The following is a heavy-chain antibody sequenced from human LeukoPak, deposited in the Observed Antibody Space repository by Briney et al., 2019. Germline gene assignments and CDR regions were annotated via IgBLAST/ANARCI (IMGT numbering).Heavy chain of an antibody. Sequence: SETLSLTCTVSGGSISSFYWTWIRQPPGKGLEWIGYIYYSGSTNYNPSLKSRVTISADTSKNQFSLKLSSVTAADTAVYYCARVPRSYYYYYYMDVWGKGTTVTVSS. CDR3: ARVPRSYYYYYYMDV. V-gene: IGHV4-59*01. CDR1: GGSISSFY. CDR2: IYYSGST. J-gene: IGHJ6*03.